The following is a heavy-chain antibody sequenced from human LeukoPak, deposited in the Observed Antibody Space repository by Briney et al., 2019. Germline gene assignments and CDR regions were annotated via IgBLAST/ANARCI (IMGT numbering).Heavy chain of an antibody. Sequence: GGSLRLSCAASGFTFSSYWMSWVRQAPGKGLEWVANIKQDGSEKYYVDSVKGRFTISRGNAKNSLYLQMNSLRAEDTAVYYCARDLAAAGSLNSLDYWGQGTLVTVSS. V-gene: IGHV3-7*01. D-gene: IGHD6-13*01. CDR2: IKQDGSEK. CDR1: GFTFSSYW. J-gene: IGHJ4*02. CDR3: ARDLAAAGSLNSLDY.